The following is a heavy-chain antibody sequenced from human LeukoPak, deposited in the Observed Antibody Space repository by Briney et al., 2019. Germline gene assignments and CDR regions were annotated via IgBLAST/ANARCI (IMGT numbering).Heavy chain of an antibody. CDR2: IYYSGST. Sequence: SETLSLTCTVSGGSISSYYWSWIRQPPGKGLEYIGYIYYSGSTNYNPSLNSRLTISVDTSKNQFSLKLSSVTAADTAVYYCARETSQKGAHYMDVWGKGTTVTISS. V-gene: IGHV4-59*01. CDR1: GGSISSYY. J-gene: IGHJ6*03. CDR3: ARETSQKGAHYMDV. D-gene: IGHD3-16*01.